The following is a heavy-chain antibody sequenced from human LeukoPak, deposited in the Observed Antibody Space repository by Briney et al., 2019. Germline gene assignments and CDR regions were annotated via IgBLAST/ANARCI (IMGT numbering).Heavy chain of an antibody. CDR2: IHYSGST. D-gene: IGHD6-19*01. Sequence: SETLSLTCSVSGDSPCNNYWSWIRQPPGKGLEWIGYIHYSGSTNYNPSLNSRLTISVDTSKTQSALKLSSVTAADTAVYYCARNTSGWSFDYWGQGTLVTVSS. J-gene: IGHJ4*02. CDR1: GDSPCNNY. CDR3: ARNTSGWSFDY. V-gene: IGHV4-59*01.